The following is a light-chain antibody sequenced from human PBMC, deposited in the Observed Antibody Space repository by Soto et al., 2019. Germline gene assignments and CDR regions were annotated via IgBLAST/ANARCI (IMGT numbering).Light chain of an antibody. J-gene: IGKJ1*01. CDR1: QSVSSSY. CDR3: QQYGSSPQT. CDR2: GAS. Sequence: EIVLTQSPGTLSLSPGERATLSCRASQSVSSSYLAWYQQKPGQAPRLLIYGASSRATGIPDRFSGSGSGTDVTLTISRLEPEDWAVYYCQQYGSSPQTVGQGTKVEIK. V-gene: IGKV3-20*01.